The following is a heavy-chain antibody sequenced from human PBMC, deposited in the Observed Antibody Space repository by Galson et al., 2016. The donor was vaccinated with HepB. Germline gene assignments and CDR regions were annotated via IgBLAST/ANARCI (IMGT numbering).Heavy chain of an antibody. CDR2: IYWDDDN. Sequence: PALVKPTQTLTLTCTFSGFSLSTSGVGVGWILQPPGKALEWLAVIYWDDDNRYSPSLKSRLTITKDTSKNQVVLTMTNMDSVGTATYYWARGPTSYSGTYCFDYWGQGTLVTVSS. V-gene: IGHV2-5*02. CDR1: GFSLSTSGVG. CDR3: ARGPTSYSGTYCFDY. D-gene: IGHD1-26*01. J-gene: IGHJ4*02.